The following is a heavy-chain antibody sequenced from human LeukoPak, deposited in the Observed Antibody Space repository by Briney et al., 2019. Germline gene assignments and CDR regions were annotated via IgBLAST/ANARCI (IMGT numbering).Heavy chain of an antibody. CDR3: ARVDSSGWDLHF. Sequence: PSETLSLTCTVSGGSISSYYWSWIRQPPGKGLEWIGYIYYSGSTSYNPSLKSRVTISVDTSKNQFSLKLSSVTAADTAVYYCARVDSSGWDLHFWGQGTMVTVSS. CDR2: IYYSGST. J-gene: IGHJ3*01. CDR1: GGSISSYY. D-gene: IGHD6-19*01. V-gene: IGHV4-59*01.